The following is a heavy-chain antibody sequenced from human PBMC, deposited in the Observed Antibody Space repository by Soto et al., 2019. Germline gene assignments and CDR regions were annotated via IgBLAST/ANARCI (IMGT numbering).Heavy chain of an antibody. Sequence: QVQLVESGGDVVQPGRSLRLSCAASGFTFSSYVLHWVRQAPGKGLEWVALMSHDGSKQYADSVKDRFTISRDNSKNKLNLEMNSLRAEDTAVYYCAREDQSSGYARTFQPWGQGTLVTVSP. V-gene: IGHV3-30*04. J-gene: IGHJ1*01. CDR3: AREDQSSGYARTFQP. CDR2: MSHDGSK. D-gene: IGHD3-22*01. CDR1: GFTFSSYV.